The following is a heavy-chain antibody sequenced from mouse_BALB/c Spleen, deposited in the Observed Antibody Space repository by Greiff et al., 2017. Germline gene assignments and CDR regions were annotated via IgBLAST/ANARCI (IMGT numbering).Heavy chain of an antibody. CDR1: GFSLTSYG. Sequence: VQLQQSGPGLVAPSQSLSITCTVSGFSLTSYGVHWVRQPPGKGLEWLGVIWAGGSTNYNSALMSRLSISKDNSKSQVFLKMNSLQTDDTAMYYCARANYYGSSYGAYWGQGTLVTVSA. D-gene: IGHD1-1*01. CDR2: IWAGGST. J-gene: IGHJ3*01. V-gene: IGHV2-9*02. CDR3: ARANYYGSSYGAY.